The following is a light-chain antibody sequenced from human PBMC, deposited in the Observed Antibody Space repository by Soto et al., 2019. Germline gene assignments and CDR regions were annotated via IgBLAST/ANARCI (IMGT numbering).Light chain of an antibody. CDR1: SSDVGSYDL. J-gene: IGLJ2*01. CDR3: FSHVGSSIWG. V-gene: IGLV2-23*01. Sequence: QSVLTQPASLSGSPGQSITISCTGTSSDVGSYDLVSWYQQHPGQAPKVIIYEDIKRPSGVSNRFSVSKSGKTVYLTISGLQAEDEAEYYGFSHVGSSIWGFGGGTKRTVL. CDR2: EDI.